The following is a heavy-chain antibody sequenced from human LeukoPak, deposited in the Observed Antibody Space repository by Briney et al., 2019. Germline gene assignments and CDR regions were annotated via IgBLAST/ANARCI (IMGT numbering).Heavy chain of an antibody. CDR2: ISSSGSTI. CDR3: ARTRGSYNYYYYYMDV. V-gene: IGHV3-11*01. J-gene: IGHJ6*03. Sequence: KPGGSLRLSCVASGFTFSDYYMSWIRQAPGKGLECVSYISSSGSTIYYADSVKGRFTISRDNAKNSLYLQMNSLRAEDTAVYYCARTRGSYNYYYYYMDVWGKGTTVTVSS. D-gene: IGHD3-16*01. CDR1: GFTFSDYY.